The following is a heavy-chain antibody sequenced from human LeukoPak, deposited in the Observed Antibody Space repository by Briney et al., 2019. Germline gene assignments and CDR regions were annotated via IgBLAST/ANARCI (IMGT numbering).Heavy chain of an antibody. D-gene: IGHD6-13*01. Sequence: SQTLSLTCAISGDSVSSNSAAWNWLRQSPSRGLEWLGRTYYRSKWYNDYAVSVKSRITINPDTSKNQFSLQLNSVTPEDTAVYYCAREKQQPVDAFDIWGQGTMVTVSS. V-gene: IGHV6-1*01. CDR3: AREKQQPVDAFDI. J-gene: IGHJ3*02. CDR1: GDSVSSNSAA. CDR2: TYYRSKWYN.